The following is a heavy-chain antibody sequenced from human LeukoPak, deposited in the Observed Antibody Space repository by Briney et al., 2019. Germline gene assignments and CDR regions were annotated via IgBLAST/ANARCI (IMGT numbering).Heavy chain of an antibody. D-gene: IGHD4-23*01. Sequence: GGSLRLSCAASGFTFSSYGMHWVRQAPGKGLEWVTFIRHDESNKYYADSAKGRFTISRDSSKNTLYLQMNSLRTEDTAVYYCAKDNSKYSFDYWGQGTLVTVTS. CDR3: AKDNSKYSFDY. CDR2: IRHDESNK. J-gene: IGHJ4*02. V-gene: IGHV3-30*02. CDR1: GFTFSSYG.